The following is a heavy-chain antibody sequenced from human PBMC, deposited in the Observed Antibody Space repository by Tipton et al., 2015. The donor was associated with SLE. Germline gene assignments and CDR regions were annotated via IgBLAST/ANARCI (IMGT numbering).Heavy chain of an antibody. CDR3: AGVDYGDYNMDV. CDR2: IKHDGSEK. Sequence: SLRLSCAASGFTFGNYWMSWVRQAAGKGLEWVANIKHDGSEKYYVDSVKGRFTISRDNAKNSVYLQMNSPRAEDTAVYFCAGVDYGDYNMDVWGQGTTVTVSS. CDR1: GFTFGNYW. D-gene: IGHD4-17*01. J-gene: IGHJ6*02. V-gene: IGHV3-7*04.